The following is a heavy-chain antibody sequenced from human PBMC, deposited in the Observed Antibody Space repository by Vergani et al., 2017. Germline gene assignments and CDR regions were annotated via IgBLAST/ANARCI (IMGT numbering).Heavy chain of an antibody. CDR3: ARAVSTTVGDPPGY. D-gene: IGHD4-23*01. CDR2: IGTAGDT. J-gene: IGHJ4*02. Sequence: SGFTFSSYDMHWVRQATGKGLEWVSAIGTAGDTYYPGSVKGRFTISRENAKNSLYLQMNSLRAGDTAIYYCARAVSTTVGDPPGYWGQGTLVTVSS. CDR1: GFTFSSYD. V-gene: IGHV3-13*01.